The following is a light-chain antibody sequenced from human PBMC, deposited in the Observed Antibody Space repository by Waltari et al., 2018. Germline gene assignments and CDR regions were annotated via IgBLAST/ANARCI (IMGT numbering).Light chain of an antibody. J-gene: IGKJ4*01. CDR3: QQYGSSPLT. CDR1: QSVSSSY. Sequence: EIVLTQSPGTRSLSPGERATLACRASQSVSSSYLAWYQQKPGQAPRLLIYGASSRATGIPDRFSGSGSVTDFTLTISRLEPEDLAVYYCQQYGSSPLTFGGGTKVEIK. V-gene: IGKV3-20*01. CDR2: GAS.